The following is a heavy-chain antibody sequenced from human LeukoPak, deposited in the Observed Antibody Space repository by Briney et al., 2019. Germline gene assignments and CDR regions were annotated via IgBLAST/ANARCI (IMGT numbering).Heavy chain of an antibody. CDR2: IYTSGST. D-gene: IGHD2-2*01. J-gene: IGHJ5*02. V-gene: IGHV4-4*07. CDR1: GGSISSYY. CDR3: AREGGYCSSTSCPFPGGFDP. Sequence: SSETLSLTCTVSGGSISSYYWSWIRQPAGKGLEWIGRIYTSGSTNYNPSLKSRVTISVDTSKNQFSLKLSSVTAADTAVYYCAREGGYCSSTSCPFPGGFDPWGQGTLVTVSS.